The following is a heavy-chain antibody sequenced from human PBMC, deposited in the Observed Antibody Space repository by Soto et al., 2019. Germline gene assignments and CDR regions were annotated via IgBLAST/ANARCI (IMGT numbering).Heavy chain of an antibody. V-gene: IGHV3-11*01. D-gene: IGHD2-2*01. CDR1: GFTFSDYY. CDR3: ARVRIVVVPAAILYYGMDV. Sequence: QVQLVESGGGLVKPGGSLRLSCAASGFTFSDYYMSWIRQAPGKGLEWVSYISSSGSTIYYADSVKGRFTISRDNAKNYLYLQMNSLRAEDTAVYYCARVRIVVVPAAILYYGMDVWGQGTTVTVSS. CDR2: ISSSGSTI. J-gene: IGHJ6*02.